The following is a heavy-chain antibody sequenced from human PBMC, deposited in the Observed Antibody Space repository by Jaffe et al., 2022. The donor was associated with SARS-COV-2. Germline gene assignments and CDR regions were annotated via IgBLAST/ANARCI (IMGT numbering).Heavy chain of an antibody. J-gene: IGHJ3*02. CDR2: FYHSGST. CDR1: GYSINSGYY. V-gene: IGHV4-38-2*01. CDR3: ARQYSSTWQPHYAFDI. Sequence: QVQLQQWGAGLLKSSETLSLTCAVSGYSINSGYYWAWIRQSPGKGLEWIGSFYHSGSTYYNPSLQSRVTISGDPSRDHFSLNLRSVTAADTAVYYCARQYSSTWQPHYAFDIWGQGTMVTVSS. D-gene: IGHD6-13*01.